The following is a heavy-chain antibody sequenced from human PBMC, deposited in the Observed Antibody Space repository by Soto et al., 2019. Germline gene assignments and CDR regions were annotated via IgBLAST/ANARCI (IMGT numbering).Heavy chain of an antibody. CDR3: AHVKTGTILFDN. CDR1: GFSLSTDGVG. CDR2: IYWDDDK. J-gene: IGHJ5*02. Sequence: QITLKESGPTLVKPTQTLTLTCTFSGFSLSTDGVGVGWIRQPPGKALEWLALIYWDDDKRYSPSLNSRLTITKDTSNNQVVLTMTNMAPVDTATYYCAHVKTGTILFDNWGQGTLVTVSS. V-gene: IGHV2-5*02. D-gene: IGHD1-7*01.